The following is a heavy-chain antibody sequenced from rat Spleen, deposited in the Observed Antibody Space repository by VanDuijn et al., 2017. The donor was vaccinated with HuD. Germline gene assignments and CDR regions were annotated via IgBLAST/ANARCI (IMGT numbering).Heavy chain of an antibody. Sequence: EVQLVESDGGLVQPGRSLKLSCAASGFIFSDHYVAWVRQAPTEGLEWVATINYDGRSTFYRDSVRDRFTISRDNVKSTLYLQMNSLRSEDTATYYCTRMRHYFDNWGQGVMVTVSS. J-gene: IGHJ2*01. CDR2: INYDGRST. V-gene: IGHV5-29*01. CDR3: TRMRHYFDN. CDR1: GFIFSDHY.